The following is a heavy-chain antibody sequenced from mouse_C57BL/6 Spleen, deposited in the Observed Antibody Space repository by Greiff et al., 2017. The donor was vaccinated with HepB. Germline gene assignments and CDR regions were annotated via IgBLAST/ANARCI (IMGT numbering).Heavy chain of an antibody. J-gene: IGHJ2*01. V-gene: IGHV1-82*01. CDR3: AREGDDDGYHYFDY. CDR2: IYPGDGDT. CDR1: GYAFSSSW. D-gene: IGHD2-3*01. Sequence: LQESGPELVKPGASVKISCKASGYAFSSSWMNWVKQRPGKGLEWIGRIYPGDGDTNYNGKFKGKATLTADKSSSTAYMQLSSLTSEDSAVYFCAREGDDDGYHYFDYWGQGTTLTVSS.